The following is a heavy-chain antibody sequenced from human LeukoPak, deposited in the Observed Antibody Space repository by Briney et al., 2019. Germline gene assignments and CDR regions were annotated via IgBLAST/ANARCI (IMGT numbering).Heavy chain of an antibody. J-gene: IGHJ4*02. CDR1: GFTFSSYA. D-gene: IGHD2-2*01. CDR3: ARGLGAAAIFDY. Sequence: GGSLRLSCAASGFTFSSYAMSWVRQAPGKGLEWVSAISGSGGSTYYADSVKGRFTISRDNAKNSLYLQMNSLRAEDTAVYYCARGLGAAAIFDYWGQGTLVTVSS. CDR2: ISGSGGST. V-gene: IGHV3-23*01.